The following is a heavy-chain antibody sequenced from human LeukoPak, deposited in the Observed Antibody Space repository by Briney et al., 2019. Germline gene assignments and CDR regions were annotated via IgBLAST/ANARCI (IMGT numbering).Heavy chain of an antibody. V-gene: IGHV3-7*01. J-gene: IGHJ5*02. Sequence: TGGSLRLSCAASAFTFSNYWMSWVRQAPGKGLEWVANIKQDGSERYYVDSVKGRFTISRDNAKNSLYLQMNSLSAEDTALYYCARVGIAARTIWFDPWGHGTMVTVSS. CDR2: IKQDGSER. CDR3: ARVGIAARTIWFDP. CDR1: AFTFSNYW. D-gene: IGHD6-6*01.